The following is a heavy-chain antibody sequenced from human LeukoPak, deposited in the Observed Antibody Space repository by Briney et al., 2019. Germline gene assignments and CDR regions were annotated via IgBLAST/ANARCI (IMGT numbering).Heavy chain of an antibody. Sequence: ASVKVSCKASGYTFTGYYMHWVRQAPGQGLEWMGWINPNSGGTNYAQKFQGRVTMTRDTSISTAYMELSRLRSDDTAVYYCARSSGSYQLPFDYWGQGTLVTVSS. D-gene: IGHD1-26*01. V-gene: IGHV1-2*02. CDR2: INPNSGGT. CDR1: GYTFTGYY. J-gene: IGHJ4*02. CDR3: ARSSGSYQLPFDY.